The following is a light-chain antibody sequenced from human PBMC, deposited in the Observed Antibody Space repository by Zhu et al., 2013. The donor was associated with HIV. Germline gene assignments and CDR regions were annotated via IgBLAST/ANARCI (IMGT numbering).Light chain of an antibody. CDR2: RVS. CDR3: QQTFGTPWT. V-gene: IGKV1-39*01. J-gene: IGKJ1*01. CDR1: QTVTTF. Sequence: DIQLTQSPSSLSASVGDRVTLTCRASQTVTTFLNWYQQKPGSAPNLLIYRVSTLQTGVPSRFSASGFETQFTLTITDLQPEDFATYYCQQTFGTPWTFGPGT.